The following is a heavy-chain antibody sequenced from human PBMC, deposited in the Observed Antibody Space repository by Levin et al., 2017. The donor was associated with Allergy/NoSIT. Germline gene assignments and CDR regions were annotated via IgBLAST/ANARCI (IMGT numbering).Heavy chain of an antibody. D-gene: IGHD2-2*01. V-gene: IGHV3-21*01. Sequence: GESLKISCAASGFTFSSYSMNWVRQAPGKGLEWVSSISSSSSYIYYADSVKGRFTISRDNAKNSLYLQMNSLRAEDTAVYYCARTFRLGYCSSTSCPILYYYYGMDGWGQGTTVTVSS. CDR1: GFTFSSYS. CDR2: ISSSSSYI. J-gene: IGHJ6*02. CDR3: ARTFRLGYCSSTSCPILYYYYGMDG.